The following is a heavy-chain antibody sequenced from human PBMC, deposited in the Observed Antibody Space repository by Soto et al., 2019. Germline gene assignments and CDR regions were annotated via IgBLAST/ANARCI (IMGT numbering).Heavy chain of an antibody. V-gene: IGHV1-69*13. CDR2: ILPVLGTT. Sequence: SVKVSCKASGGTFTNYAFSWVRQAPGQGLEWMGGILPVLGTTNYAQKFQGRLTVTADEPTSTAYMELSSLTSEDTAVYYCARGSPYGSRSYEFIPHYYYYYGLDVWGQGTTVTVSS. CDR3: ARGSPYGSRSYEFIPHYYYYYGLDV. J-gene: IGHJ6*02. D-gene: IGHD3-10*01. CDR1: GGTFTNYA.